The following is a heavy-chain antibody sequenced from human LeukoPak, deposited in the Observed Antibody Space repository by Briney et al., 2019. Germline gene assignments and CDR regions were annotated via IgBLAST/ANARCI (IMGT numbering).Heavy chain of an antibody. V-gene: IGHV3-48*03. CDR2: LSSSGSAL. D-gene: IGHD3-9*01. CDR1: GFTFRSYE. J-gene: IGHJ3*02. CDR3: ARDYDILTGYPHAFDI. Sequence: PGGSLTLSCEDSGFTFRSYEMNWVRQAPGKGLEWIAYLSSSGSALSYADSVKGRFTIARDNAKNSLYLQMNSLRAEDTAVYYCARDYDILTGYPHAFDIWGQGTMVTVSS.